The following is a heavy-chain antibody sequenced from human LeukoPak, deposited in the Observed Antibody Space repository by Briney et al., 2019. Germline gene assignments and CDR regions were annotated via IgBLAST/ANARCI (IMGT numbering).Heavy chain of an antibody. CDR3: TKRLMDGY. CDR1: GFTFSTYA. D-gene: IGHD2-8*01. CDR2: ISGSGGST. Sequence: GGSLRLSCAASGFTFSTYAMSWVRQAPGKGLELVSAISGSGGSTYYADSVKGRFTISRDNSKNTLSLQMTSLRAEDTAVYYCTKRLMDGYWGQGTLVTVSS. V-gene: IGHV3-23*01. J-gene: IGHJ4*02.